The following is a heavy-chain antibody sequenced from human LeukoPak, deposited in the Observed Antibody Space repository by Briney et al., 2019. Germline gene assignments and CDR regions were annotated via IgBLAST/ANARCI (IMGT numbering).Heavy chain of an antibody. D-gene: IGHD3-3*01. CDR1: GFTFSSYA. CDR3: ARVGWSGYITYYFDY. V-gene: IGHV3-30-3*01. J-gene: IGHJ4*02. CDR2: ISYGGSNK. Sequence: GGSLRLSCAASGFTFSSYAMHWVRQAPGKGLEWVAVISYGGSNKYYADSVKGRFTISRDNSKNTLYLQMNSLRAEDTAVYYCARVGWSGYITYYFDYWGQGTLVTVSS.